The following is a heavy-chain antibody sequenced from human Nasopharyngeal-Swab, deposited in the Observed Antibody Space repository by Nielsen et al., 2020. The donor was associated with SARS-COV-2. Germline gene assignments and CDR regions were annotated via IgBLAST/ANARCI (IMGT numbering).Heavy chain of an antibody. Sequence: GESLKISCAASGFTFNSYAMSWVRQAPGKGLEWVSAISGSGGSTYYADSVKGRFTISRDNSKNTLYLQMNSLRAADTALYYCAKDCAPYSSGYDYWGQGTLVTVSS. CDR3: AKDCAPYSSGYDY. CDR1: GFTFNSYA. D-gene: IGHD6-19*01. J-gene: IGHJ4*02. CDR2: ISGSGGST. V-gene: IGHV3-23*01.